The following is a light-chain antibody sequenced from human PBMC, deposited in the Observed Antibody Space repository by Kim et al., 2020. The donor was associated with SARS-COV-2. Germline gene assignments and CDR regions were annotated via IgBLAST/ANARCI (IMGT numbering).Light chain of an antibody. Sequence: QSVLTQPAAVSASPGQTLTISCTGSNSDVGGYEFVSWFQQYPGTATKLIIYDVSNRPSGLAHCFAGSKSGYTAPLTISELKAEDACYYYCSWFTSSLALVFGGGTKLTVL. J-gene: IGLJ2*01. V-gene: IGLV2-14*03. CDR1: NSDVGGYEF. CDR3: SWFTSSLALV. CDR2: DVS.